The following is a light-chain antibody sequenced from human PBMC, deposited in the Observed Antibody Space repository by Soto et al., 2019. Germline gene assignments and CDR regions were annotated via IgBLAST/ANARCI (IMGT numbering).Light chain of an antibody. V-gene: IGKV3-20*01. J-gene: IGKJ2*01. CDR3: QQYGSSPPFT. Sequence: IVLTQSPDTLSLFPGERATLSCRASQSVSNKWLAWYQHRAGQAPRLLIYGASSKPTGIPEMFSGSGSGKDFSLTLSTLEPEDFAGYYCQQYGSSPPFTFGQGTTLEIK. CDR1: QSVSNKW. CDR2: GAS.